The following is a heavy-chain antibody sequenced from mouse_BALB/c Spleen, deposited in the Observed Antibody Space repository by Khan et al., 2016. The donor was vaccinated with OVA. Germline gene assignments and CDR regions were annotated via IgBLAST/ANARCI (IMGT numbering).Heavy chain of an antibody. CDR1: GYTFSNHH. CDR3: GRAWALRRNAWFSY. Sequence: EVELVESGAELVRPGASVKISCKAFGYTFSNHHINWVKQRPGQGLDWIGYINPYNDYTNYNQKFKGKATLTVDKSSSTAYMERSSLTSEDSAVYYCGRAWALRRNAWFSYWGQGTLVTVSA. J-gene: IGHJ3*01. CDR2: INPYNDYT. V-gene: IGHV1S45*01. D-gene: IGHD2-4*01.